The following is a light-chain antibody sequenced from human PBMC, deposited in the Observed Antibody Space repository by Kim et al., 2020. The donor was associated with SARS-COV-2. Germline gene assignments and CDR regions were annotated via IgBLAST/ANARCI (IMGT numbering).Light chain of an antibody. CDR1: QSSSSW. J-gene: IGKJ1*01. Sequence: STLVASVGDGVTITCRARQSSSSWLAWYQQKPGKAPKLLIYDASSLESGVPSRFSGSGSGTEFTLTISSLQPNDFATYYCQQYGTFGQGTKVDIK. V-gene: IGKV1-5*01. CDR3: QQYGT. CDR2: DAS.